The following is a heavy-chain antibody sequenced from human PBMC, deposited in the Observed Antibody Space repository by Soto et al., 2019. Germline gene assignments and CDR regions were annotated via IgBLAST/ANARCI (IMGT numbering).Heavy chain of an antibody. Sequence: PGESLKISCKASGNSFTNSWIGWVRQMPGRGLEWMGIMYPGDSDIRYSPSFEGQVTISADKSISTAYLQWRSLKASDTAMYYCATIGISDAFDIWGQGTVVTVSS. D-gene: IGHD1-20*01. CDR1: GNSFTNSW. J-gene: IGHJ3*02. V-gene: IGHV5-51*01. CDR2: MYPGDSDI. CDR3: ATIGISDAFDI.